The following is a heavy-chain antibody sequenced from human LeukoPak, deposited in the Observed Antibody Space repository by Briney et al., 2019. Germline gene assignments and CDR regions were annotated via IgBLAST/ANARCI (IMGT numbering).Heavy chain of an antibody. CDR1: GFTFSGSA. Sequence: GGSLKLSCAASGFTFSGSAMHWVRQASGKGLEWVGRIRSKANSYATAYAASVKGRFTISRDDSKNTAYLQMNSLKTEDTAVYYCTRQDITMVWGAHYYYGMDVWGQGTTVTVSS. V-gene: IGHV3-73*01. CDR2: IRSKANSYAT. CDR3: TRQDITMVWGAHYYYGMDV. J-gene: IGHJ6*02. D-gene: IGHD3-10*01.